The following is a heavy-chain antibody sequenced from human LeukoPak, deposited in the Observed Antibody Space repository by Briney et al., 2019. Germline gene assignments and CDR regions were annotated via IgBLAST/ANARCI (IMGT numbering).Heavy chain of an antibody. CDR1: GFTFSSYS. J-gene: IGHJ4*02. CDR3: ARDGQQLVPFDY. CDR2: ISSSGSTI. V-gene: IGHV3-48*01. D-gene: IGHD6-13*01. Sequence: GGSLRLSCAASGFTFSSYSMNWVRQAPGKGLEWVSYISSSGSTIYYADSVKGRFTISRDNAKNSLYLQMNSLRAEDTAVYYCARDGQQLVPFDYWGQGTLVTVSS.